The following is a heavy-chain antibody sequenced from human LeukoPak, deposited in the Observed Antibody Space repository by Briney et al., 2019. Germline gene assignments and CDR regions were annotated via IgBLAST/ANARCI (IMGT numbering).Heavy chain of an antibody. Sequence: NPSETLSPTCTVSGGSISSYYWSWVRQPPGKGLEWIGYVHYSGSTKYNPSLKSRVTISVDTSKNQFSLKLSSVTAADTAVYYCARGRTGSYFAADYWGQGTLVTVSS. CDR1: GGSISSYY. V-gene: IGHV4-59*01. D-gene: IGHD1-26*01. CDR3: ARGRTGSYFAADY. J-gene: IGHJ4*02. CDR2: VHYSGST.